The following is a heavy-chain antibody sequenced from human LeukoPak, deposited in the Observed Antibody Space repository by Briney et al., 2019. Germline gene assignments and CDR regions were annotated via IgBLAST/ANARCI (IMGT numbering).Heavy chain of an antibody. Sequence: SETLSLTCTVSGGSISDYYWSWIRQPAGKGLEWIGRFYTSGSTNYNPSLKSRVTMSVDTSKNQFSLRLSSVTAADTAVYYCARERDYSNAYVMDVWGHGTTVTVSS. J-gene: IGHJ6*02. CDR2: FYTSGST. CDR1: GGSISDYY. CDR3: ARERDYSNAYVMDV. V-gene: IGHV4-4*07. D-gene: IGHD4-11*01.